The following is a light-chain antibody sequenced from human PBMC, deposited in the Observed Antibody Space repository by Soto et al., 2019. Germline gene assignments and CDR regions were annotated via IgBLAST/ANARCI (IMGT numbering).Light chain of an antibody. V-gene: IGKV1-39*01. CDR1: QSISSY. Sequence: DIQMTHSPSSLAASLGDRVTVTCRASQSISSYLNWYQQKPGKAPKLLIYAASSLQSGVPSRFSGSGSGTKFTLTIASLQPDDFATYYCQQYETFSGTFGPGTKVDIK. J-gene: IGKJ1*01. CDR2: AAS. CDR3: QQYETFSGT.